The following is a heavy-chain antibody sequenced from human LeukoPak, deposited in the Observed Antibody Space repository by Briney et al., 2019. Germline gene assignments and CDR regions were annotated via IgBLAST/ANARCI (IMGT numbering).Heavy chain of an antibody. J-gene: IGHJ5*02. CDR3: ARDIRGGDYDILTGYYTVGWFDP. Sequence: SVKLSCKASEATFSSYAISWVRQAPGQGLEWMGGILAIFGTANYEQKLPGRGTITADESTSTAYMELSSLRSEDTAVYYCARDIRGGDYDILTGYYTVGWFDPWGQGTLVTVSS. CDR2: ILAIFGTA. D-gene: IGHD3-9*01. V-gene: IGHV1-69*13. CDR1: EATFSSYA.